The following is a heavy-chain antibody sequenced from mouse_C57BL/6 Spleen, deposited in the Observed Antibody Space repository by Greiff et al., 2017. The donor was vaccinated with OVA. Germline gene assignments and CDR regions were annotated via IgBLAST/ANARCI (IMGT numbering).Heavy chain of an antibody. CDR3: ASYGSPSFYAMDY. Sequence: EVQLVESGPELVKPGASVKMSCKASGYTFTDYNMHWVKQSHGKSLEWIGYINPNNGGTSYNQKFKGKATLTVNKSSSTAYMELRSLTSEDSAVYYCASYGSPSFYAMDYWGQGTSVTVSS. D-gene: IGHD1-1*01. CDR1: GYTFTDYN. J-gene: IGHJ4*01. CDR2: INPNNGGT. V-gene: IGHV1-22*01.